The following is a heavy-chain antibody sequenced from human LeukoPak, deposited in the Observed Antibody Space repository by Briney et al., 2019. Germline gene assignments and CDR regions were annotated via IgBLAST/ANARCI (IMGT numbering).Heavy chain of an antibody. CDR2: TYYRSMWYN. V-gene: IGHV6-1*01. CDR3: ARGGNYAFDY. D-gene: IGHD1-7*01. CDR1: GDTVSSNSAA. Sequence: SQTLSLTCAISGDTVSSNSAAWNWIRQSPSRGLEWLGNTYYRSMWYNDYAESVNGRITVSPDTSKNPFSLQLSSVTPEDTAVYYCARGGNYAFDYWGRGTLVTVSS. J-gene: IGHJ4*02.